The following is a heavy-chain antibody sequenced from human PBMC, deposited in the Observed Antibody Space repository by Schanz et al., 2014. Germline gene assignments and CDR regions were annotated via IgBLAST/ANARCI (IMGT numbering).Heavy chain of an antibody. Sequence: EVQLXXSGGGLVKPGGSLRLSCTASGFSFDSYXMNWVRXSPGKGLEWVAFLSFDSRHIYYADSVKGRXXISRDNAKXXXXXXXXXXXXXXXXXXXXXXXXVAATTDXXYWGQGALXXVSS. CDR3: XXXXVAATTDXXY. D-gene: IGHD1-1*01. V-gene: IGHV3-21*01. CDR1: GFSFDSYX. CDR2: LSFDSRHI. J-gene: IGHJ4*02.